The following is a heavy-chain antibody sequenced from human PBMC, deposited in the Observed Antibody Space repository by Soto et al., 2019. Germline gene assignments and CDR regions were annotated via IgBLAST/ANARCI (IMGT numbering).Heavy chain of an antibody. CDR1: GFTFSSYG. CDR2: ISYDGSNK. CDR3: AKDRSKSGSSPFDY. J-gene: IGHJ4*02. V-gene: IGHV3-30*18. D-gene: IGHD1-26*01. Sequence: GGSLRLSCAASGFTFSSYGMDWVRQSPGKGLEWVAVISYDGSNKYYADSVKGRFTISRDNSKNTLYLQMKSLRAEDTAVSYCAKDRSKSGSSPFDYWGQGTLVTFSS.